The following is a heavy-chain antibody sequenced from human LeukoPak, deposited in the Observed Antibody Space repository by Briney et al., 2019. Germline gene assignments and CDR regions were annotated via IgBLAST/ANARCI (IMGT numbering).Heavy chain of an antibody. CDR1: GGSFSGCY. CDR3: ARETSYYFDY. Sequence: PSETLSLTCAVYGGSFSGCYWSWIRQPPGKGLEWIGEINHSGSTNYNPSLKSRVTISVDTSKNQFSLKLSSVTAADTAVYYCARETSYYFDYWGQGTLVTVSS. V-gene: IGHV4-34*01. J-gene: IGHJ4*02. CDR2: INHSGST.